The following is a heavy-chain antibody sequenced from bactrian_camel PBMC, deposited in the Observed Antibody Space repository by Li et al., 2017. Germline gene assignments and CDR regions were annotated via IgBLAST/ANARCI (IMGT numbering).Heavy chain of an antibody. J-gene: IGHJ4*01. CDR2: IATDDTT. V-gene: IGHV3S53*01. CDR1: LSSLSVSRHC. Sequence: QVQLVESGGGSVEAGGSLTLSCTASLSSLSVSRHCMSWFRQAPGKVREGVATIATDDTTTYADSVKGRFTISKNRAENFVLLQMSNLNPGDTAMYYCAAAPKWFCRLSSHDDYKYWGQGTQVTVS. CDR3: AAAPKWFCRLSSHDDYKY.